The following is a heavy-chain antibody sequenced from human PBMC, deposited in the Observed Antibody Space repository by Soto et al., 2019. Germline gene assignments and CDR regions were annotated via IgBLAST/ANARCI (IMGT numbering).Heavy chain of an antibody. Sequence: SGPTLVNPTQTLTLTCTFSGFSLSTSGMCVSWIRQPPGKALEWLALVDWDDDKYYSTSLKTRLTISKDTYKNQVVLTMTNMDPVDTATYYCARFPPIAAAGTVNDYWGQGTLVTVSS. J-gene: IGHJ4*02. CDR2: VDWDDDK. CDR3: ARFPPIAAAGTVNDY. CDR1: GFSLSTSGMC. V-gene: IGHV2-70*01. D-gene: IGHD6-13*01.